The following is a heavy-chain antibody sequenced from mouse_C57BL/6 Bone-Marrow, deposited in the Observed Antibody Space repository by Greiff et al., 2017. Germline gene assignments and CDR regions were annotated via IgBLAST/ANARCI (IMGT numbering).Heavy chain of an antibody. CDR3: VKKVTLSRDGCYFWYVDV. Sequence: QVQLQESGPGLVAPSQSLSITCTVSGFSFTNYGVSWVRQPPGKGLEWLGVIWGDGSTSYHSALISSLSISKDHSKSQVFLKLNILQIEDTATNYCVKKVTLSRDGCYFWYVDVWGTGTTVTVSS. D-gene: IGHD2-3*01. V-gene: IGHV2-3*01. J-gene: IGHJ1*03. CDR1: GFSFTNYG. CDR2: IWGDGST.